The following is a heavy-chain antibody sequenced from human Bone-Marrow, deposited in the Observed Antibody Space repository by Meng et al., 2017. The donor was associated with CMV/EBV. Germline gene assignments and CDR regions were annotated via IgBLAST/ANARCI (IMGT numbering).Heavy chain of an antibody. CDR1: GFTVSSYC. D-gene: IGHD1-1*01. CDR2: ISTDGNT. Sequence: AASGFTVSSYCMLSVRQAPGKGLEWVSVISTDGNTSSADSLKGRFTISRDNSKNTLYLQMNSLRVEDTAVYYCARIMSPWNDWPLDYWGQGTLVTVSS. CDR3: ARIMSPWNDWPLDY. V-gene: IGHV3-66*01. J-gene: IGHJ4*02.